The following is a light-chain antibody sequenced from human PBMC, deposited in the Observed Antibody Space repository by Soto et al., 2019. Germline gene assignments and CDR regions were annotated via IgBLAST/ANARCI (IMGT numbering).Light chain of an antibody. J-gene: IGKJ4*01. CDR1: QDIGNY. Sequence: DIQMTQSPSSLSAFVGDRVTITCQASQDIGNYLNWYQQKPGKAPKLLIHDASNLETGVPSRFRGSGSGTDFTFTISSLQPEDFATYYCQQYGDAPLTFGGGTKVDIK. CDR3: QQYGDAPLT. V-gene: IGKV1-33*01. CDR2: DAS.